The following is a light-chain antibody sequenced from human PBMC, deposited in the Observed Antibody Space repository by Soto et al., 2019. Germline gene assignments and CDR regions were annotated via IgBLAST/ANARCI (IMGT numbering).Light chain of an antibody. Sequence: EKVLTQFPATLSLSPGERATLSCRASQSVSRDLAWYQQKPGQAPRLLIYDVSTRATGIPARFSGSGSGTEFTLTISSLQSEDFAVYYCQQYNNWPPYTFGQGTKLEIK. CDR2: DVS. CDR1: QSVSRD. J-gene: IGKJ2*01. CDR3: QQYNNWPPYT. V-gene: IGKV3-15*01.